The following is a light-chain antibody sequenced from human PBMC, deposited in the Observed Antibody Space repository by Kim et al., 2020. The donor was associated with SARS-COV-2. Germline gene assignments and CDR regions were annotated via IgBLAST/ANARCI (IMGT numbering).Light chain of an antibody. CDR3: QQSDKGLT. V-gene: IGKV1-33*01. Sequence: LSASVGDRVTITCQASQDISNYLNWYQQKPGKAPKLLIYDASNLETGVPSRFSGSGSGTDFTFTISSLQPEDIATYYCQQSDKGLTFGGGTKVEI. CDR2: DAS. J-gene: IGKJ4*01. CDR1: QDISNY.